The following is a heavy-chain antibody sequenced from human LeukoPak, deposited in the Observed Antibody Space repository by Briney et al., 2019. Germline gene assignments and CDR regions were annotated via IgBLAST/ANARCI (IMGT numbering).Heavy chain of an antibody. CDR1: GYSFTSYW. Sequence: GESLKISCKGSGYSFTSYWIGWVRQMPGKALEWMGIIYPGDSDTRYSPSFQGQVTISADKSISTAYLQWSSLKASDTAMYYCARQHTYSYGYMEAFDIWGQGTMVTVSS. J-gene: IGHJ3*02. CDR2: IYPGDSDT. V-gene: IGHV5-51*01. CDR3: ARQHTYSYGYMEAFDI. D-gene: IGHD5-18*01.